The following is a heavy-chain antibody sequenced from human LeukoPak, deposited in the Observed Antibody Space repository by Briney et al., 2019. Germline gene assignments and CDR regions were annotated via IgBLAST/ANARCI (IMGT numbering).Heavy chain of an antibody. V-gene: IGHV3-74*01. CDR2: INSDGTST. CDR1: GFTFSSYW. J-gene: IGHJ4*02. Sequence: GGSLRLSCAASGFTFSSYWMKWVRQAPGKGLVWVSRINSDGTSTSYADSVKGRFTISRDNAKNTLYLQMNSLRAEDTAVYYCARGVCSSISCYYFDYWGQGTLVTVSS. CDR3: ARGVCSSISCYYFDY. D-gene: IGHD2-2*01.